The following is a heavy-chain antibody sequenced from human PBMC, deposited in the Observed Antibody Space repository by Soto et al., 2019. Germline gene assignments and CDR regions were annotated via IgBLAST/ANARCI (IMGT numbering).Heavy chain of an antibody. Sequence: PGESLKISCKGSGCSFTSYWIGWVRQMPGKGLEWMGIIYPGDSDTRYSPSFQGQVTISADKSISTAYLQWSSLKASDTAMSYCARGSTYYYDSSGYYNDAFDIWGQGTMVTVAS. CDR1: GCSFTSYW. D-gene: IGHD3-22*01. V-gene: IGHV5-51*01. CDR3: ARGSTYYYDSSGYYNDAFDI. J-gene: IGHJ3*02. CDR2: IYPGDSDT.